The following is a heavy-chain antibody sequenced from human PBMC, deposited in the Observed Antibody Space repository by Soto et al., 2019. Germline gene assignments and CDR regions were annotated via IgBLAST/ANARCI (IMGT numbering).Heavy chain of an antibody. Sequence: GGSLRLSCADSGLSFSSYGMHWVRQAPGEGLEWVAAISYDGSNKNYLASVEGRFTISRDNSKNTLYLQMNSLRAEDTAVYYCAKGVPGIAVAGTGYFQHWGQGTLVTVSS. J-gene: IGHJ1*01. CDR1: GLSFSSYG. CDR3: AKGVPGIAVAGTGYFQH. V-gene: IGHV3-30*18. CDR2: ISYDGSNK. D-gene: IGHD6-19*01.